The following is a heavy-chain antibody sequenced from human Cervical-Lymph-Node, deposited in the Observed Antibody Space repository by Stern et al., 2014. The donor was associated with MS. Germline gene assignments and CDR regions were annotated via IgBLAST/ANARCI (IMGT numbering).Heavy chain of an antibody. J-gene: IGHJ6*02. Sequence: VHLVESGAEVKKPGSSVKVSCKASGDTFRYYAITWVRQAPGQGLEWMGAIIPAFGTPDYAQKFQGRVTLTADESTTTAYLGLSSLKSEDPAIYYCARGPDYGSGDRHFYYDMGVWGQGTTVTVSS. CDR1: GDTFRYYA. CDR3: ARGPDYGSGDRHFYYDMGV. V-gene: IGHV1-69*01. CDR2: IIPAFGTP. D-gene: IGHD3-3*01.